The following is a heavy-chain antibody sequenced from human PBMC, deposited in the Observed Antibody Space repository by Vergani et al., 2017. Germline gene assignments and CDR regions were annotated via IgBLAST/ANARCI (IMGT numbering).Heavy chain of an antibody. CDR2: IYWDDDK. J-gene: IGHJ4*02. CDR1: GFSLSTSGMC. D-gene: IGHD6-19*01. Sequence: QVTLRESGPALVKPTQTLTLTCTFSGFSLSTSGMCVSWIRQPPGKALEWLALIYWDDDKRYSPSLKSRLTITKDTSKNQVVLTMTNIDPVDTATYYCAHRRYSSGWTNWGQGTLVTVSS. V-gene: IGHV2-5*08. CDR3: AHRRYSSGWTN.